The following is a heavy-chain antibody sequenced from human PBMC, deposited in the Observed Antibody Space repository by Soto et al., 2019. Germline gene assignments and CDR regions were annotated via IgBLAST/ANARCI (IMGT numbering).Heavy chain of an antibody. V-gene: IGHV4-30-2*01. CDR2: IYHSGST. J-gene: IGHJ4*02. Sequence: QLQLQESGSGLVKPSQTLSLTCTVSGTFISYGGYSWSWIRQPPGKGLEWIGYIYHSGSTYYNPSRRGRVPRPVHNSKCPFSVHLNSVTAADTAVYSCASGRGRGGYAYLGQGALGTVSS. D-gene: IGHD3-16*01. CDR3: ASGRGRGGYAY. CDR1: GTFISYGGYS.